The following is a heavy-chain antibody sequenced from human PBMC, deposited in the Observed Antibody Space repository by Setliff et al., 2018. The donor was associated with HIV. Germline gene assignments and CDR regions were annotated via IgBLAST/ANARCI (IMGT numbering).Heavy chain of an antibody. Sequence: ASVKVSCKASGYTFTGYYMHWVRQAPGQGLEWMGWINPNSGGTNYAQKFQGRVTMTRDTSISTAYMELSRLRSDETAVYYCARSGYSSSWYLDYYYYYGMDVWVPETLLVTVSS. V-gene: IGHV1-2*02. CDR2: INPNSGGT. CDR3: ARSGYSSSWYLDYYYYYGMDV. CDR1: GYTFTGYY. D-gene: IGHD6-13*01. J-gene: IGHJ6*02.